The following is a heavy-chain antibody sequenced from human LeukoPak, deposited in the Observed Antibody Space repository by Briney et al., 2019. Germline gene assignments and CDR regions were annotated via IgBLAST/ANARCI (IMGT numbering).Heavy chain of an antibody. Sequence: ASVKVSCKASGVTFSSYATGWVRQATGQGLEWMGGIISIFGTANYAQKFQGRVTITADESTSTAYMERSSLRSEDTAVYYCARDRTTVVQYNWFDPWGQGTLVTVS. CDR3: ARDRTTVVQYNWFDP. D-gene: IGHD4-23*01. CDR2: IISIFGTA. CDR1: GVTFSSYA. V-gene: IGHV1-69*13. J-gene: IGHJ5*02.